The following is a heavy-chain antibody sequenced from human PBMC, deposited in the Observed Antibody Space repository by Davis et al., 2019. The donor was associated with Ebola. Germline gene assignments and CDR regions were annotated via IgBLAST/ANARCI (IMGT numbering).Heavy chain of an antibody. V-gene: IGHV4-34*01. CDR3: ARGPELRFFRDYYGMDV. CDR1: GFTFSSYW. J-gene: IGHJ6*02. CDR2: INHSGST. Sequence: ESLKISCAASGFTFSSYWMSWVRQAPGKGLEWIGEINHSGSTNYNPSLKSRVTISVDTSKNQFSLKLSSVTAADTAVYYCARGPELRFFRDYYGMDVWGQGTTVTVSS. D-gene: IGHD3-3*01.